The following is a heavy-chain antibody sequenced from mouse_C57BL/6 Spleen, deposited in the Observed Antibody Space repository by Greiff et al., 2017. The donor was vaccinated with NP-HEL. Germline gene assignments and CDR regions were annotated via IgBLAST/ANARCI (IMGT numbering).Heavy chain of an antibody. Sequence: EVKLEESGPGLVKPSQSLSLTCSVTGYSITSGYYWNWIRQFPGNKLEWMGYISYDGSNNYNPSLKNRISITRDTSKNQFFLKLNSVTTEDTATYYCARDLSYYYGSSYAMDYWGQGTSVTVSS. V-gene: IGHV3-6*01. J-gene: IGHJ4*01. D-gene: IGHD1-1*01. CDR1: GYSITSGYY. CDR3: ARDLSYYYGSSYAMDY. CDR2: ISYDGSN.